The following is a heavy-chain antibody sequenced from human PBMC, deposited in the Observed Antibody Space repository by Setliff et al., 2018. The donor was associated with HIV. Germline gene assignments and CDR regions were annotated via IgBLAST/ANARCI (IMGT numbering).Heavy chain of an antibody. D-gene: IGHD3-10*01. Sequence: SETLSLTCTVSGGSISSGVFYWSWIRQHPGRGLEWIGYIYYSGSTYYNPSLKSRVAVSVDTSKNQFSLSLSSVTAADTAVYYCARSSAERSAVRGLAIAFDIWAPGTKVTVSS. V-gene: IGHV4-31*03. J-gene: IGHJ3*02. CDR3: ARSSAERSAVRGLAIAFDI. CDR2: IYYSGST. CDR1: GGSISSGVFY.